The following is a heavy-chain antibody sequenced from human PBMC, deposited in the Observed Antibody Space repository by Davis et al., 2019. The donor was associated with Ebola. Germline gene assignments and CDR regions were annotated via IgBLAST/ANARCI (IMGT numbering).Heavy chain of an antibody. D-gene: IGHD6-6*01. CDR3: AREGVAARPGSRFDP. CDR2: INHSGST. Sequence: PSETLSLTCAVYGGSFSGYYWSWIRQPPGKGLEWIGEINHSGSTNYNPSLKSRVTISVDTSKNQFSLKLSSVTAADTAVYYCAREGVAARPGSRFDPWGQGTLVTVSS. CDR1: GGSFSGYY. V-gene: IGHV4-34*01. J-gene: IGHJ5*02.